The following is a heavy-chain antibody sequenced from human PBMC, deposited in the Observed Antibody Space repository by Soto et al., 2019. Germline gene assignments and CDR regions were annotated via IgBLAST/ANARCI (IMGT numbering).Heavy chain of an antibody. D-gene: IGHD1-1*01. CDR2: IYYSGST. V-gene: IGHV4-39*01. CDR3: ARGNGDGMDV. J-gene: IGHJ6*02. CDR1: GGSSSSSSYY. Sequence: QLQLQESGPGLEKPSETLSLTWTVSGGSSSSSSYYWGWIGQPPGKGLEWIGSIYYSGSTYYNPSLKSRVTISVDTSKNQFSLKLSSVTAADTAVYYCARGNGDGMDVWGQGTTVTVSS.